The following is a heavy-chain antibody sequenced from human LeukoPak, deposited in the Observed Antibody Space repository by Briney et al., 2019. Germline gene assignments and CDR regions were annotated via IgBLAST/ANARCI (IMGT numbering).Heavy chain of an antibody. D-gene: IGHD3-22*01. CDR2: TYSGGST. J-gene: IGHJ4*02. CDR3: AKEYYYDSTGLDH. V-gene: IGHV3-53*05. Sequence: GGSLRLSCAASGFIVSSNYMSWVRQAPGKGLEWVSVTYSGGSTYYADSVKGRFTISRDNSKNSLYLQMNSLRTEDTALYYCAKEYYYDSTGLDHWGQGTLVTVSS. CDR1: GFIVSSNY.